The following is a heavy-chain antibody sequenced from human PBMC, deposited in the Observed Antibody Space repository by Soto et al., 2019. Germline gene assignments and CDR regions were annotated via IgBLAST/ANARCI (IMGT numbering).Heavy chain of an antibody. V-gene: IGHV3-23*01. J-gene: IGHJ3*02. CDR2: ISGSGGST. D-gene: IGHD6-19*01. CDR1: GFTFSSYA. Sequence: GGSLRLSCAASGFTFSSYAMSWVRQAPGKGLEWVSAISGSGGSTYYADSVKGRFTISRDNSKNTLYLKMNSLRAEDTAVYYCANLTPGYSSGWYRKNDAFDIWGQGTMVTVSS. CDR3: ANLTPGYSSGWYRKNDAFDI.